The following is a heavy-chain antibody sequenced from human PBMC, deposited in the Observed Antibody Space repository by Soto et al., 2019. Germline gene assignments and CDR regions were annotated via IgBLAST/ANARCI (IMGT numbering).Heavy chain of an antibody. J-gene: IGHJ6*04. CDR3: AKDRDSSGWFSGYYYGVDV. CDR2: ISYDGSNK. V-gene: IGHV3-30*18. Sequence: QVQLVESGGGVVQPGRSLRLSCAASGFTFSSYGMHWVRQAPGKGLEWVALISYDGSNKYYADSVKGRFTISRDNSKNTLCLQVSSLRPEDTAVYYCAKDRDSSGWFSGYYYGVDVWGKGTTVTVST. CDR1: GFTFSSYG. D-gene: IGHD6-19*01.